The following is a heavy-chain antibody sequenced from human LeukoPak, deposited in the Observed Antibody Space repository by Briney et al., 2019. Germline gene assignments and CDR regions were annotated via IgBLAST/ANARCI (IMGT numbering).Heavy chain of an antibody. Sequence: ASVKVSCKASGYTFTSYDINWVRQATGQGLEWMGWINPNSGGTNYAQKFQGRVTMTRDTSISTAYMELSRLRSDDTAVYYCARDANPGPGQAFDIWGQGTMVTVSS. CDR1: GYTFTSYD. CDR3: ARDANPGPGQAFDI. V-gene: IGHV1-2*02. J-gene: IGHJ3*02. CDR2: INPNSGGT.